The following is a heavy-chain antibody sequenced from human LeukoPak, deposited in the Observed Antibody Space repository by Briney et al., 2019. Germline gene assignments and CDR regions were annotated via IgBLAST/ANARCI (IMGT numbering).Heavy chain of an antibody. V-gene: IGHV4-4*02. Sequence: PSGTLSLTCAVTGGSISSSNWWSWVRQPPGKVLEWIGEIYHSGSTNYNPSLKSRVTISVDKSKNQFSLKLSSVTAADTAVYYCARVRYCSGGSCYSVGGGNFDYWGQGTLVTVSS. CDR2: IYHSGST. CDR3: ARVRYCSGGSCYSVGGGNFDY. CDR1: GGSISSSNW. J-gene: IGHJ4*02. D-gene: IGHD2-15*01.